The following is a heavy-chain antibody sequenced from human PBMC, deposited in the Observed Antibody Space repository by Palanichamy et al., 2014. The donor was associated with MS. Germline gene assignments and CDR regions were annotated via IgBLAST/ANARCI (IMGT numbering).Heavy chain of an antibody. CDR3: ARGGVVGGRHGY. J-gene: IGHJ4*02. Sequence: EVQLVESGGGLVQPGGSLRLSCAASGFTSSSYWMTWVRQAPGKGLEWVANIKEDGSETHYVDSVKGRFTISRDNAKNSLFLQMNSLRAEDTAVYYCARGGVVGGRHGYWGQGTLVTVSS. D-gene: IGHD1-26*01. V-gene: IGHV3-7*04. CDR1: GFTSSSYW. CDR2: IKEDGSET.